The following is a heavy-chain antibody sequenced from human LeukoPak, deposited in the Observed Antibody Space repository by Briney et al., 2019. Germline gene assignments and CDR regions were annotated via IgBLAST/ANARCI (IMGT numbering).Heavy chain of an antibody. CDR1: GFTFDDYA. V-gene: IGHV3-49*04. CDR3: TRHRDGYSGSDFAY. Sequence: PGGSLRLSCTVSGFTFDDYAMTWVRQAPGKGLEWVGFIRSKAYGGTTEFAASVKGRFTISRDDPKSIAYLQMKSLKIEDTGVYYCTRHRDGYSGSDFAYWGQGTLVTVSP. D-gene: IGHD5-12*01. CDR2: IRSKAYGGTT. J-gene: IGHJ4*02.